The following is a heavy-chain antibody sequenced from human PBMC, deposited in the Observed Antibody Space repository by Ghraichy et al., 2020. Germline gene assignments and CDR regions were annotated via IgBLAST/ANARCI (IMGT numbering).Heavy chain of an antibody. J-gene: IGHJ4*02. CDR2: MSTSGSA. Sequence: SETLSLTCSVSGASISSGSYYWSWIRQPAGKGLEWIGRMSTSGSANYNPSLKSRVSISADTSANQFSLRLTSVTATDTAVYYCAASKAYCDSLSCYTGASLDFCGQGKLVTVSS. CDR3: AASKAYCDSLSCYTGASLDF. V-gene: IGHV4-61*02. CDR1: GASISSGSYY. D-gene: IGHD2-2*02.